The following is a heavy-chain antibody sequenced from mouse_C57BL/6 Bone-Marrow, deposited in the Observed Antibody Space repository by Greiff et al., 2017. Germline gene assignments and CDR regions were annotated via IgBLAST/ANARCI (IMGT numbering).Heavy chain of an antibody. D-gene: IGHD1-1*01. Sequence: EVNVVESGGGLVQSGRSLRLSCATSGFTFSDFYMEWVRQAPGKGLEWIAASRNKANDYTTEYSASVKGRFIVSRGTSQSILYRQMHALRAEDTAIYYCARDAPYYYGSSYPFAYWGQGTLVTVSA. V-gene: IGHV7-1*01. J-gene: IGHJ3*01. CDR1: GFTFSDFY. CDR2: SRNKANDYTT. CDR3: ARDAPYYYGSSYPFAY.